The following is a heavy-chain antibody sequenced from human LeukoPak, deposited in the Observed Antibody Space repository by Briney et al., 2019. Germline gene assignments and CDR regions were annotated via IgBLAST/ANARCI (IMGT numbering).Heavy chain of an antibody. V-gene: IGHV3-30*04. Sequence: GGSLRLSCAASGFTFGSYAMHWVRQAPGKGLEWVSVVSYDGSNKYYADSVKGRFTISRDNSKNTLYLQMNSLRAEDTAVYYCARAGDDYYYMDVWGKGTTVTVSS. CDR1: GFTFGSYA. CDR3: ARAGDDYYYMDV. CDR2: VSYDGSNK. J-gene: IGHJ6*03. D-gene: IGHD3-16*01.